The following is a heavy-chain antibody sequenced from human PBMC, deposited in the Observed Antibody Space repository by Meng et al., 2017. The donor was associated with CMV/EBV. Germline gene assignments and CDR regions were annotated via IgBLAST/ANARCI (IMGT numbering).Heavy chain of an antibody. D-gene: IGHD3-3*01. J-gene: IGHJ5*02. CDR1: TFSSDA. Sequence: TFSSDAISWVRQAPGQGLEWMGGIIPIFGTANHAQKFQGRVTITADESTSTAYMELSSLRSEDTAVYYCARVFAPNYDFWSGQRFDPWGQGTLVTVSS. CDR3: ARVFAPNYDFWSGQRFDP. CDR2: IIPIFGTA. V-gene: IGHV1-69*01.